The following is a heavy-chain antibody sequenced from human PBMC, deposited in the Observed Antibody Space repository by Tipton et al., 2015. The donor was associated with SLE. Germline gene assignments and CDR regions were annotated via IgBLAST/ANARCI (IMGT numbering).Heavy chain of an antibody. CDR3: ARGAYFYYDMDV. Sequence: TLSLTCTVSGGSISNYYWSWIRQPPGKGLEWIGYMYDSGSTTYNPSLKSRVTISVDASKNQFSLNLSSVTAADTAAYYCARGAYFYYDMDVWGQGTTVIVSS. D-gene: IGHD3-16*01. CDR2: MYDSGST. V-gene: IGHV4-59*01. CDR1: GGSISNYY. J-gene: IGHJ6*02.